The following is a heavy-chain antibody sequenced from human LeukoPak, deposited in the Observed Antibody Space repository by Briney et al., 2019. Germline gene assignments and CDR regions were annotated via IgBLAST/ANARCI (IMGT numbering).Heavy chain of an antibody. CDR2: ISPKSGGT. Sequence: ASVKVSCKASGYTFSDYYIHWVRQAPGQGLEWMGWISPKSGGTNYAQNFQGSVTMTRDTSINTAYMELSRLRPDDTAVYYCARHNYDFDFDSWGQGALVTVSS. D-gene: IGHD3-3*01. CDR3: ARHNYDFDFDS. CDR1: GYTFSDYY. V-gene: IGHV1-2*02. J-gene: IGHJ4*02.